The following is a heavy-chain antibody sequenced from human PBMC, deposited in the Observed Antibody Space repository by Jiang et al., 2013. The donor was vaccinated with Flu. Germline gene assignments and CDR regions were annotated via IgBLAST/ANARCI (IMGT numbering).Heavy chain of an antibody. CDR1: GFTFDYYA. CDR2: LSWNSGSI. J-gene: IGHJ4*02. CDR3: AKGPNGGGYTYFDD. Sequence: VQLLESGGGLVQPGGSLRLSCAASGFTFDYYAMHWVRQAPGKGLEWVSGLSWNSGSIAYADSVKGRFTISRDNAKNSLYLQMNSLKTEDTALYYCAKGPNGGGYTYFDDWGQGTLVTVSS. V-gene: IGHV3-9*01. D-gene: IGHD5-12*01.